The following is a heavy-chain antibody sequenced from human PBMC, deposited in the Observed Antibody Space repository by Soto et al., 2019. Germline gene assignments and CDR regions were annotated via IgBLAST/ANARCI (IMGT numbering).Heavy chain of an antibody. J-gene: IGHJ4*02. D-gene: IGHD3-3*01. CDR3: AKGSKARVGFWSGYDYYFDY. Sequence: GGSLRLSCAASGFTFSSYAMSWVRQAPGKGLEWVSAISGSGGSTYYADSVKGRFTISRDNSKNTLYLQMNSLRAEDTAVYYCAKGSKARVGFWSGYDYYFDYWGQGTLVTVSS. CDR1: GFTFSSYA. V-gene: IGHV3-23*01. CDR2: ISGSGGST.